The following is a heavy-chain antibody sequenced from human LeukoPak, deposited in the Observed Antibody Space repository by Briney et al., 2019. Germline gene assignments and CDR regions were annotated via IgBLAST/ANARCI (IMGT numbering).Heavy chain of an antibody. CDR1: GGSIISGSYY. CDR3: ASLLWFGEFYMDV. CDR2: IYTSGST. J-gene: IGHJ6*03. D-gene: IGHD3-10*01. V-gene: IGHV4-61*02. Sequence: SETLSLTCTVSGGSIISGSYYWSWIRQPAGKGLEWIGRIYTSGSTNYNPSLKSRVTISVDTSKKQFSLKLSPVTAADTPVYYCASLLWFGEFYMDVWGKGTTVSISS.